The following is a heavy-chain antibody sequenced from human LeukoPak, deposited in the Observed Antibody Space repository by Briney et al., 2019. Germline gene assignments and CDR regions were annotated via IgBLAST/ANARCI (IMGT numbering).Heavy chain of an antibody. CDR1: GYTFTTCD. J-gene: IGHJ4*02. CDR2: MNPNSGNT. V-gene: IGHV1-8*01. Sequence: ASVKASGKASGYTFTTCDINWVRQATGQGVEWMGWMNPNSGNTGYAQSFRGRVTMTRDTSISTAYMELSNLRSEDTAIYYCTRGSSGRRDYWGQGTLVTVSS. CDR3: TRGSSGRRDY. D-gene: IGHD6-19*01.